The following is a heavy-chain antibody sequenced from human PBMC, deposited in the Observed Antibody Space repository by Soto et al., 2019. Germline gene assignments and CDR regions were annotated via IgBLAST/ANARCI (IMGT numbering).Heavy chain of an antibody. CDR3: ARPPSAAIYYGRRNWNDH. D-gene: IGHD4-17*01. CDR1: GFTFSSYS. J-gene: IGHJ5*02. CDR2: ISSSSSTI. V-gene: IGHV3-48*01. Sequence: PGGSLRLSCAASGFTFSSYSMNWVRQAPGKGLEWVSYISSSSSTIYYADSVKGRFTISRDNAKNSLYLQMNSLRAEDTAVYYCARPPSAAIYYGRRNWNDHWGQGTLVTVSS.